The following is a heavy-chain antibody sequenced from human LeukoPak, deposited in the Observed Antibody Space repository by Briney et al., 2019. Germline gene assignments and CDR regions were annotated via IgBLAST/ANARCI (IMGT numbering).Heavy chain of an antibody. J-gene: IGHJ4*02. V-gene: IGHV3-21*01. Sequence: GGSLRLSCAASGFTFSSYGLNWVRQAPGKGLEWVSYISSSSIYIHYADSVKGRFTISRDNAKNSLYLQMNSLRAEDTAVYYCARGDRYSSSLFGEVDYWGQGTLVTVSS. CDR1: GFTFSSYG. D-gene: IGHD6-13*01. CDR2: ISSSSIYI. CDR3: ARGDRYSSSLFGEVDY.